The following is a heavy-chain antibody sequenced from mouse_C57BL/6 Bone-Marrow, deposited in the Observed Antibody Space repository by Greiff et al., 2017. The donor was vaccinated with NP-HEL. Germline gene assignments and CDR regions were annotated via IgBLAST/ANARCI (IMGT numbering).Heavy chain of an antibody. CDR1: GFTFPDYY. D-gene: IGHD1-1*01. V-gene: IGHV7-3*01. Sequence: VKLMASGGGLVQPGGSLSLSCAASGFTFPDYYMSWFRQPPGTALEWLGFIRNKANGYTTEYSASVKGRFTISRDNSQSILYLQMNALRAEDSATYYCARYTLLRSFYFDYWGQGTTLTVSS. CDR2: IRNKANGYTT. J-gene: IGHJ2*01. CDR3: ARYTLLRSFYFDY.